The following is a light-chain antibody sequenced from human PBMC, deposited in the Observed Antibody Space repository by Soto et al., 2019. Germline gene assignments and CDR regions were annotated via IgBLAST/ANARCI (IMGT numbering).Light chain of an antibody. Sequence: QSALTQPASVSGSPGQSITISCTGTSSDVGGYNYVSWYQQHPGKAPKLMIYDVSNRPSGVSNRFSGSKSGNTASLTISGLQAEDEADYYSSSYTSSSTVVFGGGPKLTVL. CDR2: DVS. J-gene: IGLJ2*01. CDR3: SSYTSSSTVV. V-gene: IGLV2-14*01. CDR1: SSDVGGYNY.